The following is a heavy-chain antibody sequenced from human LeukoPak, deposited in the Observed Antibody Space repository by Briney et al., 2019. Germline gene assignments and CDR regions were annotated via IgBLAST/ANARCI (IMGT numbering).Heavy chain of an antibody. CDR3: ARGPKTDILVVPAANDYHYFGMDV. CDR2: IIPIFGTA. J-gene: IGHJ6*02. D-gene: IGHD2-2*01. V-gene: IGHV1-69*01. CDR1: GGTFSSYA. Sequence: GASVKVSCKASGGTFSSYAISWVRQAPGQGLEWMGGIIPIFGTANYAQKFQGRVTITADESTSTAYMELSSLRSEDTAVYYCARGPKTDILVVPAANDYHYFGMDVWGQGTTVTVSS.